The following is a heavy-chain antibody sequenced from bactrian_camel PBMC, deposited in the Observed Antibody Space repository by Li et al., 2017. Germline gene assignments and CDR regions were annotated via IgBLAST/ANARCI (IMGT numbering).Heavy chain of an antibody. CDR3: VVPDCYSVSWCHRPYGPFSY. CDR2: ITSDGTT. V-gene: IGHV3S53*01. D-gene: IGHD3*01. Sequence: QVQLVESGGGSVQAEGSLKLSCTASGYIFSRCGMGWYRQAPGKERELVSSITSDGTTNYADAVKGRFTISRDNAKATLTLQMNSLKPEDTAVYYCVVPDCYSVSWCHRPYGPFSYWGQGPRSPSP. J-gene: IGHJ4*01. CDR1: GYIFSRCG.